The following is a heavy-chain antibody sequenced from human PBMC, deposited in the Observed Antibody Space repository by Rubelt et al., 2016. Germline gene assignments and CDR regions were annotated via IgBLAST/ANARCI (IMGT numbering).Heavy chain of an antibody. V-gene: IGHV4-39*07. CDR1: GGSISSSSYY. D-gene: IGHD3-16*02. J-gene: IGHJ1*01. Sequence: QLQLQESGPGLVKPSETLSLTCTVSGGSISSSSYYWGWIRQPPGKGLEWIGSIYYSGSTYYNPSLKSRVTISVDTSKNQFSLKLSTVTAADTAVYYCARGYDYVGGSYRDWGQGTLVTVSS. CDR3: ARGYDYVGGSYRD. CDR2: IYYSGST.